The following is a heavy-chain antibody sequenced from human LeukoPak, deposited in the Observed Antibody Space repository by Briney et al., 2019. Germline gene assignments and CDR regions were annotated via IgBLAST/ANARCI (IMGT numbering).Heavy chain of an antibody. J-gene: IGHJ5*02. V-gene: IGHV4-38-2*02. D-gene: IGHD3-22*01. CDR2: IYHSGST. CDR3: ARDPYYDSSGYSPFDP. CDR1: GYSISSGYY. Sequence: SETLSLTCTVSGYSISSGYYWGWIRQPPGKGLEWIGSIYHSGSTYYNPSLKSRVTISVDTSKNQFSLKLSSVTAADTAVYYCARDPYYDSSGYSPFDPWGQGTLVTVSS.